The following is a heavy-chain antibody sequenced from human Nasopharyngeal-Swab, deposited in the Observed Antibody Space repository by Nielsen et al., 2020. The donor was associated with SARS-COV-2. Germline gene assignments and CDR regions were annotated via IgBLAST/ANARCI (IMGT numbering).Heavy chain of an antibody. J-gene: IGHJ4*02. D-gene: IGHD3-16*01. CDR3: ARGGGPFSKTYFDY. Sequence: GESLKISCAASGFTFSSYAMSWVRQAPGKGLEWVSAISGSGGSTYYADSVKGRFTISRDNSKNTLYLQMNSLRAEDTAVYYCARGGGPFSKTYFDYWGQGTLVTVSS. V-gene: IGHV3-23*01. CDR1: GFTFSSYA. CDR2: ISGSGGST.